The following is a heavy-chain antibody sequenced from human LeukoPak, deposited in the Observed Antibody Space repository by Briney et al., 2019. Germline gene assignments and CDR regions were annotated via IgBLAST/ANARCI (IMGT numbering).Heavy chain of an antibody. D-gene: IGHD3-10*01. CDR2: IKHDGSEK. CDR1: GFTFSSYW. Sequence: GVSLRLSCAASGFTFSSYWMSWVRQAPGKGLEWVANIKHDGSEKYYVDSVKGRFTISRDNAKNSLYLQMNSLRAEDTAVYYCARRLGLGFGEYSNNWFDPWGQGTLVTVSS. V-gene: IGHV3-7*01. CDR3: ARRLGLGFGEYSNNWFDP. J-gene: IGHJ5*02.